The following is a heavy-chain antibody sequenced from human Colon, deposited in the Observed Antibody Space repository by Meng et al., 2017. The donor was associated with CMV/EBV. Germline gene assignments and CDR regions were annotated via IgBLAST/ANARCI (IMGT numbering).Heavy chain of an antibody. Sequence: QAQVVRSGAEGKKPGSSVKGSCNASVGNFVSYAIIWVRQAPGQGLEWMGGIIPIFGTANYAQKFQGRVTITADESTSTAYMELSSLRSEDTAVYYCARDIDSAEGYWGQGTLVTVSS. CDR1: VGNFVSYA. D-gene: IGHD1-26*01. CDR3: ARDIDSAEGY. J-gene: IGHJ4*02. V-gene: IGHV1-69*01. CDR2: IIPIFGTA.